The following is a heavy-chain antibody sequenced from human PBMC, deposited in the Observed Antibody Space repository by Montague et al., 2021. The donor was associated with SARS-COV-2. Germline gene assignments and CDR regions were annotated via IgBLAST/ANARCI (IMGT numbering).Heavy chain of an antibody. V-gene: IGHV3-66*02. J-gene: IGHJ4*02. CDR2: IYSGGST. Sequence: SLRLSCAASGFTVSSNYMSWVRQAPGKGLEWVSVIYSGGSTYYADSGKGRFTISRDNSKNTLYLQMNSLRAEDTAVYYCARHDYGDYKADYWGQGTLVTVSS. D-gene: IGHD4-17*01. CDR1: GFTVSSNY. CDR3: ARHDYGDYKADY.